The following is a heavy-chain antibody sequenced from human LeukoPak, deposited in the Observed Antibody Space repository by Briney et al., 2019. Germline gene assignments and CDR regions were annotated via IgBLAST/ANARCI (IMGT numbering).Heavy chain of an antibody. CDR2: IYYSGST. Sequence: SETLSLTCTVSGGSVNSGSYYWSWIRQPPGKGLEWIGYIYYSGSTNYNPSLKSRVTISVDTSKNQFSLKLSSVTAADTAVYYCARHPSSSYGSGSFSDYWGQGTLVTVSS. CDR3: ARHPSSSYGSGSFSDY. D-gene: IGHD3-10*01. V-gene: IGHV4-61*01. CDR1: GGSVNSGSYY. J-gene: IGHJ4*02.